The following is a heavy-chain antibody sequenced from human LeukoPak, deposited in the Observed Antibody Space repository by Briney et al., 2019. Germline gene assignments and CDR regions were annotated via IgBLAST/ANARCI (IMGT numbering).Heavy chain of an antibody. Sequence: RGALRHSCAASGFTFCTNNMHWVRPAAGRGLEWVSDIFTAGDTYYPDSVKGRFTISRENAKNSLYLQMNSMRAGDTAVYYCATATRTGYYDYWGQGTLVTVSS. D-gene: IGHD1-1*01. CDR2: IFTAGDT. J-gene: IGHJ4*02. CDR1: GFTFCTNN. V-gene: IGHV3-13*01. CDR3: ATATRTGYYDY.